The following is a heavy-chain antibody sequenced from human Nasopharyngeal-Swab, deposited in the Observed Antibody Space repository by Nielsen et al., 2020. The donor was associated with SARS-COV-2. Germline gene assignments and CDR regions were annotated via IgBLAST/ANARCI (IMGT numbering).Heavy chain of an antibody. V-gene: IGHV1-3*01. D-gene: IGHD1-26*01. Sequence: ASVKVSCKVSGYTFTTYAIHWVRHAPGQRLEWMAWINAGTGNREYSQRFQGRVTISADTSASTAYMELHGLRSEDTAVYYCARSGTVGAPGFDYWGQGTLVTVSS. CDR1: GYTFTTYA. CDR2: INAGTGNR. CDR3: ARSGTVGAPGFDY. J-gene: IGHJ4*02.